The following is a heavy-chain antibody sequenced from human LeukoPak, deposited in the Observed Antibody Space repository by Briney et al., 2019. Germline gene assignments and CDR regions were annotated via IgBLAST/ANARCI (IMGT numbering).Heavy chain of an antibody. CDR3: ARYCTFRTCSGTKFDS. V-gene: IGHV3-30*04. CDR1: GFTFSGSA. D-gene: IGHD1-1*01. Sequence: PGGSLRLSCAASGFTFSGSAMHWVRQASGKGLEWVAVISYDGSQKYHADSVKGRFTISRDNSKNTLFLQMNSLRAEDTALYYCARYCTFRTCSGTKFDSWGPGTLVTVSS. J-gene: IGHJ4*02. CDR2: ISYDGSQK.